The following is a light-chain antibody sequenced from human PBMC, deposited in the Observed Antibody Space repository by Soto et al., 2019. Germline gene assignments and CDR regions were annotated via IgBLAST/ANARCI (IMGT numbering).Light chain of an antibody. J-gene: IGKJ1*01. CDR1: QGLLHSNGYNY. CDR2: LGS. Sequence: DSVMTQSPLSLPVTPGEPASISCRSSQGLLHSNGYNYFDWYLQKPGQSPQLLIYLGSNRTSGVPDRFSGSGSGTDFTLKLSRVEAEDVGVYYCMQPLQSWTLGQGTKVDIK. V-gene: IGKV2-28*01. CDR3: MQPLQSWT.